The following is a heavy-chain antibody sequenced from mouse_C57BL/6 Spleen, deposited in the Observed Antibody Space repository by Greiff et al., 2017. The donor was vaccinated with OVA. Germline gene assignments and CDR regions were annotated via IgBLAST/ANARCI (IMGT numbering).Heavy chain of an antibody. CDR1: GYTFTDYN. D-gene: IGHD2-1*01. V-gene: IGHV1-22*01. Sequence: DVKLQESGPELVKPGASVKMSCKASGYTFTDYNMHWVKQSHGKSLEWIGYINPNNGGTSYNQKFKGKATLTVNKSSSTAYMELRSLTSEDSAVYYCARAYGNYEWFAYWGQGTLVTVSA. J-gene: IGHJ3*01. CDR3: ARAYGNYEWFAY. CDR2: INPNNGGT.